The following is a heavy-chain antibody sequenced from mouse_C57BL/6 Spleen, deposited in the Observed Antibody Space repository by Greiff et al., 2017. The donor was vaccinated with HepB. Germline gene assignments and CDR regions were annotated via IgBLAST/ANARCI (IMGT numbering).Heavy chain of an antibody. CDR1: GYTFTNYW. V-gene: IGHV1-63*01. CDR3: ARRDSNYGFAY. J-gene: IGHJ3*01. D-gene: IGHD2-5*01. Sequence: QVQLQQSGAELVRPGTSVKMSCKASGYTFTNYWIGWAKQRPGHGLEWIGDIYPGGGYNNYNEKFKGKVTLTADKSSSTDYMQFSSLTSEDAAIYDCARRDSNYGFAYWGQGTLVTVSA. CDR2: IYPGGGYN.